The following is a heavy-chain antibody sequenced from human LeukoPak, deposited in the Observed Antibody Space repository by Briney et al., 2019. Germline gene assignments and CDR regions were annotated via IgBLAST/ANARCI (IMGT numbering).Heavy chain of an antibody. CDR2: ISAYNGNT. CDR3: ATYDSSGYYYSFDDY. V-gene: IGHV1-18*01. J-gene: IGHJ4*02. CDR1: GYTFTSYA. D-gene: IGHD3-22*01. Sequence: ASVKVSCKASGYTFTSYAITWVRQAPGQGLEWLGWISAYNGNTNYAQRLQGRVTMTTDTSTSTAYMELSSLRSEDTAVYYCATYDSSGYYYSFDDYWGQGTLVTVSS.